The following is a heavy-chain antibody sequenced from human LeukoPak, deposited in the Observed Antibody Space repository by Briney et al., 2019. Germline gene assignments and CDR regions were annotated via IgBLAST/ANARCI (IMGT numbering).Heavy chain of an antibody. J-gene: IGHJ4*02. V-gene: IGHV3-23*01. CDR3: AKASRGYYYGSGSPIDY. CDR1: GFTFSSYS. Sequence: PGGSLRLSCAASGFTFSSYSMSWVRQAPGKGLEWVSAISGSGGSTYYADSVKGRFTISRDNSKNTLYLQMNSLRAEDTAVYYCAKASRGYYYGSGSPIDYWGQGTLVTVSS. CDR2: ISGSGGST. D-gene: IGHD3-10*01.